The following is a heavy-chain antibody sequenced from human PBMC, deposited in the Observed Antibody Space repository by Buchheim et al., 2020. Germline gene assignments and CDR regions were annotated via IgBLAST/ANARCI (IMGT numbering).Heavy chain of an antibody. CDR3: ARNGTGFGYFED. CDR1: GDNFRNYA. Sequence: VQSGAGAKKPGSSVKVSCTASGDNFRNYALNWMRQAPGQGLEWMGGIVPAFVTPTYAQKLKGRLTISADEVATTVYMELRSLTFEDTAIYYCARNGTGFGYFEDWGQGAL. J-gene: IGHJ4*02. CDR2: IVPAFVTP. D-gene: IGHD3/OR15-3a*01. V-gene: IGHV1-69*01.